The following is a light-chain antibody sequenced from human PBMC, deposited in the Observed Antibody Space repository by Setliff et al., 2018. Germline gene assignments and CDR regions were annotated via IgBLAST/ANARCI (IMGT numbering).Light chain of an antibody. V-gene: IGLV2-14*01. Sequence: LTQPASVSGSPGQSITISCSGTTSDIGTYNYVSWYQQYPGKAPKLVIYDVSNRPSGVSNRFSGSKSGNTASLTISGLQAEDEADYYCQAQDRILSHVVFGGGTKVTVL. CDR1: TSDIGTYNY. CDR3: QAQDRILSHVV. CDR2: DVS. J-gene: IGLJ2*01.